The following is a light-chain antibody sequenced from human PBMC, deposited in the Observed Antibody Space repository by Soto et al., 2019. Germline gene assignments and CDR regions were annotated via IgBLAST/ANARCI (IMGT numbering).Light chain of an antibody. CDR3: MQSTQLPPT. J-gene: IGKJ5*01. V-gene: IGKV2D-29*02. CDR2: EVS. Sequence: DVVVTQTPLSLSLSPGQPSSISCKSSQSLLHITGETFPFWYLQKPGQSPQLLIYEVSTRVSGVPDRFSGSGSGTDFTLEISRVETDDVGIYYCMQSTQLPPTFGQGTRLEIK. CDR1: QSLLHITGETF.